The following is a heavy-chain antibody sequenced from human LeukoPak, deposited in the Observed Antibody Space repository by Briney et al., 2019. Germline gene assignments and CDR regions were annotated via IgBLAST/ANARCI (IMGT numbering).Heavy chain of an antibody. CDR1: GYTFTSYG. J-gene: IGHJ5*02. V-gene: IGHV1-69*04. CDR2: IIPILGIA. Sequence: SVKVSCKASGYTFTSYGINWVRQATGQGLEWMGRIIPILGIANYAQKFQGRVTITADKSTSTAYMELSSLRSEDTAVYYCARGYSDGYSSSWYWFDPWGQGTLVTVSS. D-gene: IGHD6-13*01. CDR3: ARGYSDGYSSSWYWFDP.